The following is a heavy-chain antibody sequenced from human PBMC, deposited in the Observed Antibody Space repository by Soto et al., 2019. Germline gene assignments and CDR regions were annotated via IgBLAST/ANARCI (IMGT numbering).Heavy chain of an antibody. J-gene: IGHJ4*02. Sequence: PSETLSLTCTVSGGSVSSGTNYWSWIRQPPGKGLEWIGYIYYSGSTNSNPSLKSRVTISIDTTKNLFPLKLSSVTAADTAVYYCAREPSYCSSANCYFDYWGQGTLVTVSS. D-gene: IGHD2-2*01. CDR2: IYYSGST. CDR1: GGSVSSGTNY. V-gene: IGHV4-61*01. CDR3: AREPSYCSSANCYFDY.